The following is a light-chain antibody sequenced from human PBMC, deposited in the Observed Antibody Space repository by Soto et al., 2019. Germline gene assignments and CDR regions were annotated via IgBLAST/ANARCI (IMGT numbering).Light chain of an antibody. CDR1: QSVSSN. V-gene: IGKV3-15*01. J-gene: IGKJ1*01. CDR2: GAS. Sequence: EVVMTQSPATLSVSPGERATLSCRASQSVSSNLAWYQQKPGQPPRLLIYGASTRATGSPARFSGSGSGTEFTVTISSLQSEDFAVYYCQQYNNWTPGTFGQGTKVDIK. CDR3: QQYNNWTPGT.